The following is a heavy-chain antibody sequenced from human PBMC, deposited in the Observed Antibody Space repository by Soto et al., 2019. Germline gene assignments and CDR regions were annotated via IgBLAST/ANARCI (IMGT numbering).Heavy chain of an antibody. D-gene: IGHD6-13*01. J-gene: IGHJ4*02. CDR2: INHSGST. CDR1: GGSFSCYY. Sequence: SETLSLTCAVYGGSFSCYYWSWIRQPPGKGLEWIGEINHSGSTNYNPSLKSRVTISVDTSKNQFSLKLSSVTAADTAVYYCARGLKQQRRVTRSRYFDYWGQGTLVTVSS. CDR3: ARGLKQQRRVTRSRYFDY. V-gene: IGHV4-34*01.